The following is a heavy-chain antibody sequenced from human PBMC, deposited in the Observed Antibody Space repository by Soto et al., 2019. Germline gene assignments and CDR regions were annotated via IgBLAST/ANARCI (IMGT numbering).Heavy chain of an antibody. J-gene: IGHJ4*02. CDR3: AREVVSGYDLGY. CDR1: GYTFTSFA. D-gene: IGHD5-12*01. CDR2: INADTGNT. V-gene: IGHV1-3*01. Sequence: QVQLVQSGAEVKKPGASVTVSCKAYGYTFTSFAIHWVRQAPGQRPEWMGWINADTGNTKYSQRFQGRVTFARDTSANTAYMQVSSVRSEDTAVYFCAREVVSGYDLGYWGQGTLVTVSS.